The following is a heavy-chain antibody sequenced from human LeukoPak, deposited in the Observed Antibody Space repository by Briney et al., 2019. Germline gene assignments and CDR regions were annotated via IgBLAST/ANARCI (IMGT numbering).Heavy chain of an antibody. Sequence: GGSLRLSCAASGFTFDDYAMHWVRQAPGKGLEWVSNISWNSGSIGYTDSVKGRFTISRDNAKNSLYLQMNSLRAEDTALYYCAKDIRPIAAAGTFDYWGQGTLVTVSS. V-gene: IGHV3-9*01. CDR1: GFTFDDYA. CDR3: AKDIRPIAAAGTFDY. CDR2: ISWNSGSI. J-gene: IGHJ4*02. D-gene: IGHD6-13*01.